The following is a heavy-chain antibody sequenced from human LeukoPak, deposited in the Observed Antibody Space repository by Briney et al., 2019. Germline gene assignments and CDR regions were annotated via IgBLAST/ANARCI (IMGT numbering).Heavy chain of an antibody. D-gene: IGHD5-18*01. CDR3: ARVWDTAMVTWEDYYYMDV. CDR1: GYTFTSYY. J-gene: IGHJ6*03. V-gene: IGHV1-46*01. Sequence: GASVKVSCKASGYTFTSYYMHWVRQAPGQGLEWMGIINPSGGSTSYAQKFQGRVTITADKSTSTAYMELSSLRSEDTAVYYCARVWDTAMVTWEDYYYMDVWGKGTTVTVSS. CDR2: INPSGGST.